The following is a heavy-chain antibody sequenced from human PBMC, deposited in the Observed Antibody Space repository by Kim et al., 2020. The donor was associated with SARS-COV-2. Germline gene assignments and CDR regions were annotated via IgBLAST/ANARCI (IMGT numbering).Heavy chain of an antibody. CDR2: MNPNSGNT. J-gene: IGHJ4*02. CDR3: ARADRGIVGATVYYFDY. D-gene: IGHD1-26*01. CDR1: GYTFTSYD. V-gene: IGHV1-8*02. Sequence: ASVKVSCKASGYTFTSYDINWVRQATGQGLECMGWMNPNSGNTGYAQKFQGRVTMTRNTSISTAYMELSSLRSEDTAVYYCARADRGIVGATVYYFDYWGQGTLVTVSS.